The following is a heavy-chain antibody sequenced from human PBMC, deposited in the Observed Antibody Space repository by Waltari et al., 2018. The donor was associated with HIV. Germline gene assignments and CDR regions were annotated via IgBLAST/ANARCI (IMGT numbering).Heavy chain of an antibody. Sequence: EVQLLESGGGLVQPGGSLRLSCAASGFRCSNYAMSWVRQAPGKGLEWVAVVRDIDSTYYVDSVKGRFIISRDDSKDSLYLQMNSLRVEDTAVYYCAKDDRASRGLDDWGQGTLVTVSS. V-gene: IGHV3-23*01. D-gene: IGHD5-12*01. CDR2: VRDIDST. J-gene: IGHJ4*02. CDR3: AKDDRASRGLDD. CDR1: GFRCSNYA.